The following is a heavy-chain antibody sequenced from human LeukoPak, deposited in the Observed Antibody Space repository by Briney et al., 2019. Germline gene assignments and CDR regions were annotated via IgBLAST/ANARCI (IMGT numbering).Heavy chain of an antibody. CDR2: INHSGST. V-gene: IGHV4-34*01. CDR1: GGSFSGYY. J-gene: IGHJ4*02. CDR3: ARGGYYDSSGYYGFDY. Sequence: SETLSLTCAVYGGSFSGYYWSWIRQPPGKGLEWIGEINHSGSTNYNPSLKSRDTISVDTSKNQFSLKLSSVTAADTVVYYCARGGYYDSSGYYGFDYWGQGTLVTVSS. D-gene: IGHD3-22*01.